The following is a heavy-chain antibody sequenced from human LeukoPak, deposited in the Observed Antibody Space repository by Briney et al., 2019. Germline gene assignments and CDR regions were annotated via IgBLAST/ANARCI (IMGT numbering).Heavy chain of an antibody. D-gene: IGHD3-3*01. CDR1: GGSISSSSHY. CDR2: IYSSGNT. Sequence: SETLSLTCTVSGGSISSSSHYWSWIRQPAGKELEWIGRIYSSGNTNYNPSLKSRVTISLDTSKNQFSLNLRSVTAADTAVYYCARDGVVTMELDYWGQGTLVTVSS. J-gene: IGHJ4*02. CDR3: ARDGVVTMELDY. V-gene: IGHV4-61*02.